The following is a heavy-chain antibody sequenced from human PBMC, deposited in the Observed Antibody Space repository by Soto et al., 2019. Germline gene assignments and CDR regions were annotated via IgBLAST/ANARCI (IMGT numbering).Heavy chain of an antibody. CDR2: FDPEDGET. J-gene: IGHJ6*02. V-gene: IGHV1-24*01. CDR1: GYTLTELS. CDR3: ARGVVVVAAKPGYYYGMDV. D-gene: IGHD2-15*01. Sequence: ASVKVSCKVSGYTLTELSMHWVRQAPGKGLERMGGFDPEDGETIYAQKFQGRVTMTEDTSTDTAYMELSSLRSEDTAVYYCARGVVVVAAKPGYYYGMDVWGQGTTVTVSS.